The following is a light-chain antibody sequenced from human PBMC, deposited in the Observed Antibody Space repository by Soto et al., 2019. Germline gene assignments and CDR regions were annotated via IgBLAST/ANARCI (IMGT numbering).Light chain of an antibody. Sequence: EIVMTQSPATLSVSPGERVTLSCRASESLSTYLAWYPQKPGQAPRLLIYGASTKASGIPARFSGSGSATDFTLTISGRQSEEGTVYYCQGYKDWPLTFGQGTKLEI. CDR3: QGYKDWPLT. V-gene: IGKV3-15*01. CDR2: GAS. CDR1: ESLSTY. J-gene: IGKJ2*01.